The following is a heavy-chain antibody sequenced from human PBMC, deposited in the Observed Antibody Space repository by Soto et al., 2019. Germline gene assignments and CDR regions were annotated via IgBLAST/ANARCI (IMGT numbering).Heavy chain of an antibody. CDR2: INGDNDNT. D-gene: IGHD3-22*01. CDR3: ARDGPSSSGSYSQAFAY. J-gene: IGHJ4*02. CDR1: GYIFTSYA. Sequence: QVQLLQSGAEERKPGASVKVSCKASGYIFTSYAMHWVRQAPGQRLEWMGWINGDNDNTKYSQKLQGRVTITRDTSANTAYMELSSLRSEDTAVYYCARDGPSSSGSYSQAFAYWGQGTLVTVSS. V-gene: IGHV1-3*05.